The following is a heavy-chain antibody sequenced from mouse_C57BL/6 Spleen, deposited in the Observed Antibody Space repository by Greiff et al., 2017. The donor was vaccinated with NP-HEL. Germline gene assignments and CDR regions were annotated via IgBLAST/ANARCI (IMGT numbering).Heavy chain of an antibody. J-gene: IGHJ2*01. V-gene: IGHV1-4*01. Sequence: VKLMESGAELARPGASVKMSCKASGYTFTSYTMHWVKQRPGQGLEWIGYINPSSGYTKYNQKFKDKATLTADKSSSTAYMQLSSLTSEDSAVYYCARGGTGDYWGQGTTLTVSS. CDR1: GYTFTSYT. CDR3: ARGGTGDY. CDR2: INPSSGYT. D-gene: IGHD2-14*01.